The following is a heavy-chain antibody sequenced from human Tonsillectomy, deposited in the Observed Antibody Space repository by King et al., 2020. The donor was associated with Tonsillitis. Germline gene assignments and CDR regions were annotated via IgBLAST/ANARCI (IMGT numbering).Heavy chain of an antibody. J-gene: IGHJ5*02. CDR2: INPKTGGT. CDR1: GYTFTGYF. V-gene: IGHV1-2*02. CDR3: AVGNWFDP. Sequence: QLVQSGGEVQKTGAAVKVSCETSGYTFTGYFIHWVRQAPGQGLEWVGWINPKTGGTNNAQNFQGRGTMTRDTSISTAYMALSKLTSDDTAVYYCAVGNWFDPWGQGTLVTVSS.